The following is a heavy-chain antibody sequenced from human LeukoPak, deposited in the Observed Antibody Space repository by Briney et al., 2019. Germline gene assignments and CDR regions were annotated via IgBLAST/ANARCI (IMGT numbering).Heavy chain of an antibody. Sequence: PSETLSLTCAVSGGSISSYYWSWIRQPPGKGLEWIGYIHYSGSTNYSPSLKSRVTISVDTSKNQFSLKLSSVTAADTAVFYCARGSAHFDYWGQGTLVTVSS. J-gene: IGHJ4*02. CDR1: GGSISSYY. CDR2: IHYSGST. V-gene: IGHV4-59*12. CDR3: ARGSAHFDY. D-gene: IGHD3-10*01.